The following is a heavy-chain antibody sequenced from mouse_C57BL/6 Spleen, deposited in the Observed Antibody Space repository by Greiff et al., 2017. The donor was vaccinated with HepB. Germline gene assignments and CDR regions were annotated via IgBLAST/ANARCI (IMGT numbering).Heavy chain of an antibody. D-gene: IGHD2-4*01. Sequence: EVQLQQSGPELVKPGASVKISCKASGYTFTDYYMNWVKQSHGKSLEWIGDINPNNGGTSYNQKFKGKATLTVDKSSSTAYMELRSLTSEDSAVYYCARDHYDYDGDYWGQGTTLTVSS. CDR3: ARDHYDYDGDY. V-gene: IGHV1-26*01. J-gene: IGHJ2*01. CDR1: GYTFTDYY. CDR2: INPNNGGT.